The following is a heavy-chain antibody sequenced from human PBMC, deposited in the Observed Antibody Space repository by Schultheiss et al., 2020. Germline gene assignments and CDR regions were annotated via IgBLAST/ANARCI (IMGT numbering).Heavy chain of an antibody. J-gene: IGHJ6*02. V-gene: IGHV4-31*11. Sequence: SETLSLTCAVSGGSISNSNWWSWIRQHPGKGLEWIGYIYYSGSTYYNPSLKSRVTISVDTSKNQFSLKLSSVTAADTAVYYCAREGCSSTSCQNHYYYGMDVWGQGTTVTVSS. CDR3: AREGCSSTSCQNHYYYGMDV. CDR2: IYYSGST. D-gene: IGHD2-2*01. CDR1: GGSISNSNW.